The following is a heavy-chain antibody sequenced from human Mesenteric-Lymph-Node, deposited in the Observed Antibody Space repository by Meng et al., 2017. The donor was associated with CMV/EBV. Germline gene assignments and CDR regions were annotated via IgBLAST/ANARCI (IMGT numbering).Heavy chain of an antibody. D-gene: IGHD3-9*01. CDR1: GYTFTGYY. J-gene: IGHJ6*02. Sequence: ASVKVSCKASGYTFTGYYIHWVRQAPGHGLEWMGWMNPDSGDTKYAQKFQGRVTMTRDTSISTAYLGLSRLSSDDTAVYYCARTYDILKDAMDVWGQGTTVTVS. CDR2: MNPDSGDT. V-gene: IGHV1-2*02. CDR3: ARTYDILKDAMDV.